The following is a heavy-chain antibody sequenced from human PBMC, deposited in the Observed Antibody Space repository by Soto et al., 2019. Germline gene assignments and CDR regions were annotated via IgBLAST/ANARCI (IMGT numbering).Heavy chain of an antibody. CDR2: IFSDGSP. CDR3: VRTVGSSWFFDL. J-gene: IGHJ2*01. Sequence: QLRQSGPGLVKPPETLSLTCSVSGASITSGDYYWGWIRQPPGKGLEWIGSIFSDGSPYYNPSLQSRVTLSIDTSRNEFSLKLNSATAADTAVYYCVRTVGSSWFFDLWGRGTLITVSS. CDR1: GASITSGDYY. D-gene: IGHD3-10*01. V-gene: IGHV4-39*01.